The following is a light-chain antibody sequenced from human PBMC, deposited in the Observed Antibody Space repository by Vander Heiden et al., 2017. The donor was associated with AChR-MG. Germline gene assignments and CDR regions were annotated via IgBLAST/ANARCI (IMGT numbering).Light chain of an antibody. J-gene: IGLJ2*01. Sequence: SSKLTQDPAVSVALGQTVRTTCQGDSLRSYYASWYQQKPGQAPVLVIYGKNNRPSGIPDRFSGSSSGNTASLTITGAQAEDEADYYCNSRDSSGNHRVVFGGGTKLTVL. CDR1: SLRSYY. CDR3: NSRDSSGNHRVV. CDR2: GKN. V-gene: IGLV3-19*01.